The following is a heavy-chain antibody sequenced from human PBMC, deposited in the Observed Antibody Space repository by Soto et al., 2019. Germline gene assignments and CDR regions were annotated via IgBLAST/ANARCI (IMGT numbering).Heavy chain of an antibody. CDR2: ITSDGGVT. CDR3: ARLPKGSTVTS. CDR1: GFTFSDYS. J-gene: IGHJ4*02. V-gene: IGHV3-48*02. Sequence: EVQLVESGGDLVHPGGSLRLSCAASGFTFSDYSMNWVRQAPGKGLEWVSYITSDGGVTYYADSVKGRFSVSRDNDKKSLFLQMNSLRDEDTAVYYCARLPKGSTVTSWGQGTLVTVSS. D-gene: IGHD4-17*01.